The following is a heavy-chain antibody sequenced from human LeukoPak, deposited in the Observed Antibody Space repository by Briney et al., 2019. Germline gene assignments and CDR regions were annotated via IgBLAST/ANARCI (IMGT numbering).Heavy chain of an antibody. CDR1: GGSISSYY. D-gene: IGHD3-10*01. Sequence: SETLSLTYTVSGGSISSYYWSWIRQPPGKGLEWIGYIYYSGSTNYNPSLKSRVTISVDTSKNQFSLKLSSVTAADTAVYYCARGGVRGAPTHDYWGQGTLVTVSS. V-gene: IGHV4-59*01. J-gene: IGHJ4*02. CDR3: ARGGVRGAPTHDY. CDR2: IYYSGST.